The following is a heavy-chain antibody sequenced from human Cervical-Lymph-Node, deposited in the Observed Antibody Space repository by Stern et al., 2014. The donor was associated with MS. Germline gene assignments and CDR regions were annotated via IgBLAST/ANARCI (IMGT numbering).Heavy chain of an antibody. CDR2: INGDGSRT. Sequence: EVQLVEPGGDLVQPGGSLRLSCTASGFTFSTYWMHWVRQAPGKGLVWVSRINGDGSRTSYADSVKGRFTISRDNAKNTLYVQMNSLRVEDTAVYYCARAHVDTWDWFDPWGQGTLVTVSS. CDR1: GFTFSTYW. V-gene: IGHV3-74*02. CDR3: ARAHVDTWDWFDP. D-gene: IGHD5-18*01. J-gene: IGHJ5*02.